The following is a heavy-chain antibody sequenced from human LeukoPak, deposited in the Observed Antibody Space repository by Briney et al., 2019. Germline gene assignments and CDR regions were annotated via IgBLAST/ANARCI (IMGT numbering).Heavy chain of an antibody. V-gene: IGHV3-21*01. J-gene: IGHJ2*01. CDR3: ARDPPVNFGNSGYFDL. Sequence: GGSLRLSCAASGFTLSDYTMTWVRQAPGKGLEWVSSITSSSSSIYYADSVKGRFTISRDNSKNTLYLQMNSLRAEDTAVYYCARDPPVNFGNSGYFDLWGRGTLVTVSS. CDR1: GFTLSDYT. CDR2: ITSSSSSI. D-gene: IGHD4-23*01.